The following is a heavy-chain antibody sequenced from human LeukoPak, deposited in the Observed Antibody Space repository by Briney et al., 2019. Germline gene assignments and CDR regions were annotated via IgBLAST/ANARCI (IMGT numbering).Heavy chain of an antibody. J-gene: IGHJ6*03. V-gene: IGHV1-69*04. CDR1: GYTFNNYG. D-gene: IGHD1-1*01. Sequence: SVKVSCKPSGYTFNNYGITWVRQAPGQGLEWMGRIIPILGIANYAQKFQGRVTITADKSTSTAYMELSSLRSEDTAVYYCASERLGYYYMDVWGEGTTVTVSS. CDR2: IIPILGIA. CDR3: ASERLGYYYMDV.